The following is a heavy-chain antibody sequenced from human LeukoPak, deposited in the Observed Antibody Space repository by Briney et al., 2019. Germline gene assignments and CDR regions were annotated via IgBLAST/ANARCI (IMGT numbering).Heavy chain of an antibody. Sequence: SGGSLRLSCAASGFTFSSYEMNWVRQAPGKGLEWVSYISSSGSTIYYADSVKGRFTISRDNAKNSLYLQMNSLRAEDTALYYCAKDNTYDSSALGAFDIWGQGTMVTVSS. V-gene: IGHV3-48*03. CDR1: GFTFSSYE. CDR3: AKDNTYDSSALGAFDI. D-gene: IGHD3-22*01. CDR2: ISSSGSTI. J-gene: IGHJ3*02.